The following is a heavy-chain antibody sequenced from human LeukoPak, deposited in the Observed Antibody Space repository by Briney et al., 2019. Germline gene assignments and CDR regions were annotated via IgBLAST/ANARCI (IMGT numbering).Heavy chain of an antibody. Sequence: GGSLRLSCAASGFTFSSYWMHWVRQAPGKGLVWVSRINTDGSSTNYADSVKGRFTISRDNAKNTLYLQMNSLRAEDTALYYCAKDYYYDSSGYLDYWGQGTLVTVSS. CDR1: GFTFSSYW. V-gene: IGHV3-74*01. J-gene: IGHJ4*02. D-gene: IGHD3-22*01. CDR3: AKDYYYDSSGYLDY. CDR2: INTDGSST.